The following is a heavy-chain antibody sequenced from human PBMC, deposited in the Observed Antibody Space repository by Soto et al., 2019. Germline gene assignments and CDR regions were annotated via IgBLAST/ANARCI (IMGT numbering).Heavy chain of an antibody. Sequence: AQSLIWTISGGSSSSGGYVCSWSRQHPGKGLEWIGYIYYSGSNYYNPSLKSRVTISVDTSKNQFSLKLRSVTAADTAVYYCARVVAARPPIAFHIWGQGTMVNVSS. CDR1: GGSSSSGGYV. CDR3: ARVVAARPPIAFHI. V-gene: IGHV4-31*02. CDR2: IYYSGSN. D-gene: IGHD6-6*01. J-gene: IGHJ3*02.